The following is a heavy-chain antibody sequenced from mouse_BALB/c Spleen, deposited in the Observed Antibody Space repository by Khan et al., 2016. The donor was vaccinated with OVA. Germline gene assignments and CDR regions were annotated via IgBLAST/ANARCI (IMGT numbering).Heavy chain of an antibody. D-gene: IGHD2-3*01. Sequence: EVELVESGGGLVQPGGSLRLSCATSGFTFTDYYMSWVRQPPGKALEWLGFIRNKANGYTTEYSASVKGRFTISRDNSQSILYLQLNTLRAEDSATYYCARNRNDGYYWYFDVWGAGTTFTVSS. CDR2: IRNKANGYTT. V-gene: IGHV7-3*02. CDR3: ARNRNDGYYWYFDV. CDR1: GFTFTDYY. J-gene: IGHJ1*01.